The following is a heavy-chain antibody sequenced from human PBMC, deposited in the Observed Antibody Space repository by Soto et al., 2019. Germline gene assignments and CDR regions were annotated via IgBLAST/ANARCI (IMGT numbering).Heavy chain of an antibody. CDR2: INPNSGGT. CDR1: GYTFTGYY. D-gene: IGHD5-18*01. Sequence: GASVKVSCKASGYTFTGYYMHWVRQAPGQGLEWMGWINPNSGGTNYAQKFQGWVTMTRDTSISTAYMELSRLRSDDTAVYYCARLTSRSPDTAMVRDYYYGMDVWGQGTTVTVSS. J-gene: IGHJ6*02. V-gene: IGHV1-2*04. CDR3: ARLTSRSPDTAMVRDYYYGMDV.